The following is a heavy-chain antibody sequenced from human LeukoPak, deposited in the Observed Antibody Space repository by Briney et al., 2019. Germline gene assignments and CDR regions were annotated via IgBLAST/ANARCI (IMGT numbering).Heavy chain of an antibody. V-gene: IGHV4-34*01. Sequence: SEALSLTCAVYGGSFSGYYWSWIRQPPGKGLEWIGEINHSGSTNYNPSLKSRVTISVDTSKNQFSLKLSSVTAADTAVYYCARTLFYYDSAFDIWGQGTMVTVSS. CDR2: INHSGST. D-gene: IGHD3-22*01. CDR3: ARTLFYYDSAFDI. J-gene: IGHJ3*02. CDR1: GGSFSGYY.